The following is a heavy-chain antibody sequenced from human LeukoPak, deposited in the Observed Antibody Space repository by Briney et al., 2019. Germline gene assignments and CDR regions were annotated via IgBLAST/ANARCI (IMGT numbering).Heavy chain of an antibody. D-gene: IGHD1-26*01. CDR1: GITFSTYS. Sequence: GGSLILSCVASGITFSTYSMNWVRQAPGKGLEWVSYISSFSGTINYADSVKGRFTISRDNSKNTLDLQMNSLRAEDTAIYYCAKDRGADYFDFWGQGTLVTVSS. CDR3: AKDRGADYFDF. CDR2: ISSFSGTI. V-gene: IGHV3-48*01. J-gene: IGHJ4*02.